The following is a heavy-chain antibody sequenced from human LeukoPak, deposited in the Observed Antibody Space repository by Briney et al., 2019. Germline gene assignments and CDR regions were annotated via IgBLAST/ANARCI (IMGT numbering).Heavy chain of an antibody. CDR2: ISASGGDT. CDR3: AKDVRRCNGGCT. D-gene: IGHD2-8*01. V-gene: IGHV3-23*01. Sequence: GGSLRLSCAASGFSFSTYSFSWVRQAPGKGLEWVSGISASGGDTYYADSVKGRFIISRDNSKNTLSLQMNSLRVEDTAIYYCAKDVRRCNGGCTWGQGTLVTVSS. CDR1: GFSFSTYS. J-gene: IGHJ5*02.